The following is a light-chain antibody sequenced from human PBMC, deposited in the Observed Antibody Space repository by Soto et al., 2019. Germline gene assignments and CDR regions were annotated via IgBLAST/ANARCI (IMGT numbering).Light chain of an antibody. J-gene: IGKJ2*01. CDR3: QQYNNWPPYT. V-gene: IGKV3-15*01. CDR1: QSVSSN. CDR2: GAS. Sequence: MTQSPSSLSVSPGERATLSCRASQSVSSNLAWYQQKPGQAPRLLIYGASTRATGIPARFSGSGSGTEFTLTISSLQSEDFAVYYCQQYNNWPPYTFGQGTKLEIK.